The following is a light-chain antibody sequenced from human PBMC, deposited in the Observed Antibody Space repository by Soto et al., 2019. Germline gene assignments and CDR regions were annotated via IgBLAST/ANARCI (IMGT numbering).Light chain of an antibody. CDR1: SSNIGAGYD. CDR2: GNS. CDR3: QSYDSSLSVVGV. V-gene: IGLV1-40*01. J-gene: IGLJ2*01. Sequence: QSALTQPPSVSGAPGQRVTISCTGSSSNIGAGYDVHWYQQLPGTAPKLLIYGNSNRPSGVPDRFSGSKSGTSASLAITGLQAEDEADYYCQSYDSSLSVVGVFGGGTKLTVL.